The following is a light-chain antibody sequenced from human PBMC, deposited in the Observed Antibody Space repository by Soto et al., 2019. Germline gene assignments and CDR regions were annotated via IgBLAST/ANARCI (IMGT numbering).Light chain of an antibody. V-gene: IGKV3-11*01. CDR1: QSLRNY. CDR2: DAS. Sequence: ENVLSQSPATLSLSPGDTATLSCRATQSLRNYLAWYQQKLGQAPRLLIYDASKRATGIPARFSGGGSGTDFTLTIDNLEPEDFAIYYCQQRSNWPPITFGQGRRLEIK. J-gene: IGKJ5*01. CDR3: QQRSNWPPIT.